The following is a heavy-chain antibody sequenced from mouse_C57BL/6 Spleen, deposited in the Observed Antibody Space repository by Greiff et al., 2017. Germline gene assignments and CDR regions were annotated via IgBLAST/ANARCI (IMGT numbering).Heavy chain of an antibody. D-gene: IGHD4-1*01. J-gene: IGHJ3*01. CDR3: ARDAKTGRFAY. Sequence: DVKLVESGGGLVQSGRSLRLSCATSGFTFSDFYMEWVRQAPGKGLEWIAASRNKANDYTTEYSASVKGRFIVSRDTSQSILYLQMNALRAEDTAIYYCARDAKTGRFAYWGQGTLVTVSA. V-gene: IGHV7-1*01. CDR2: SRNKANDYTT. CDR1: GFTFSDFY.